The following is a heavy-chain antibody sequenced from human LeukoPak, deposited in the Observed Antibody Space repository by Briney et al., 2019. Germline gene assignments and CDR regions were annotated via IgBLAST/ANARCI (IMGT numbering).Heavy chain of an antibody. CDR2: IYTSGST. J-gene: IGHJ6*03. CDR3: ARVYVQNYYYMDV. CDR1: GGSISSGSYY. V-gene: IGHV4-61*02. D-gene: IGHD3-16*01. Sequence: PSETLSLTCTVSGGSISSGSYYWSWIRQPAGKGLEWIGRIYTSGSTNYNPSLKSRVTISVDTSKNQFSLKLSSVTAADTAVYYCARVYVQNYYYMDVWGKGTTVTVSS.